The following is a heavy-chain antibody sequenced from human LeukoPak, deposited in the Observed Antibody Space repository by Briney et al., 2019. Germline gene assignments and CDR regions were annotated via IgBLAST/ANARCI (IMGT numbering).Heavy chain of an antibody. V-gene: IGHV1-2*02. CDR2: INPNSGGT. Sequence: ASVKVSCKASGYTFTGYYIHWVRQAPGQGLEWMGWINPNSGGTNYAQKFQGRVTMTRDTSISTAYMELSRLRSDDTAVYYCASWNDYGDAINAFDIWGQGTMVTVSS. CDR3: ASWNDYGDAINAFDI. D-gene: IGHD4-17*01. CDR1: GYTFTGYY. J-gene: IGHJ3*02.